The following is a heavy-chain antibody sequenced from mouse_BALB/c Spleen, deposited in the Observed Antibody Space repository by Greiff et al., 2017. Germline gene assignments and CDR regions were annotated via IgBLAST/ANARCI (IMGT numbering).Heavy chain of an antibody. CDR1: GYIFITYW. J-gene: IGHJ4*01. CDR2: IFPASGST. V-gene: IGHV1S40*01. Sequence: QVQLKQSGPELVRPGASVKLSCKASGYIFITYWMNWVKQRPGQGLEWIGQIFPASGSTNYNEMFEGKATLTVDTSSSTAYMQLSSLTSEDSAVYYCARSELGYYAMDYWGQGTSVTVSS. D-gene: IGHD4-1*01. CDR3: ARSELGYYAMDY.